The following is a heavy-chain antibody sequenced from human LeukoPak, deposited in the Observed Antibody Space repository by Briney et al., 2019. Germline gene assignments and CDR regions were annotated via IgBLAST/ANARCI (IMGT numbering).Heavy chain of an antibody. CDR2: ISSSSSYI. D-gene: IGHD6-19*01. CDR1: GFTFSSYS. V-gene: IGHV3-21*01. Sequence: GGSLRLSCAASGFTFSSYSMNWVRQAPGKGLEWVSSISSSSSYIYYADSVKGRFTISRDNAKNSLHLQMDSLRAEDTAEYYCVRDKGWLAHDYWGQGTLVTVSS. CDR3: VRDKGWLAHDY. J-gene: IGHJ4*02.